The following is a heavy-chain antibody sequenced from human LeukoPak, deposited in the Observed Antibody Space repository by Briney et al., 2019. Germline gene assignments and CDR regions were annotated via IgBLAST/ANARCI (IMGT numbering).Heavy chain of an antibody. Sequence: ASVKVSCKVSGYTLTELSMHWVRQAPGKGLEWMGGFDPEDGETIYAQKFQGGVTMTEDTSTDTAYMELSSLRSEDTAVYYCATDPTVTTYLMLDWGQGTLVTVSS. CDR1: GYTLTELS. J-gene: IGHJ4*02. CDR2: FDPEDGET. V-gene: IGHV1-24*01. CDR3: ATDPTVTTYLMLD. D-gene: IGHD4-17*01.